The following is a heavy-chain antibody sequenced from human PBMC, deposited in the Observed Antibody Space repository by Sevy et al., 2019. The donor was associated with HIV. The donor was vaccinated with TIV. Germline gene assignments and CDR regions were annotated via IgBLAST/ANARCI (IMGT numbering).Heavy chain of an antibody. CDR1: GFTFSSYS. V-gene: IGHV3-48*02. Sequence: GSLRLSCAASGFTFSSYSMNWVRQAPGKGLEWVSYISSSSSTIYYADSVKGRFTISRDNAKNSLYLQMNSLRDEDTAVYYCARDWGYDLPLPYYFDYWGQGTLVTVSS. CDR3: ARDWGYDLPLPYYFDY. CDR2: ISSSSSTI. J-gene: IGHJ4*02. D-gene: IGHD5-12*01.